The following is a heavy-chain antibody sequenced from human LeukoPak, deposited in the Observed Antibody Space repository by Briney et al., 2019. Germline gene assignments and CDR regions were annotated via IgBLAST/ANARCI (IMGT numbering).Heavy chain of an antibody. D-gene: IGHD3-22*01. V-gene: IGHV3-23*01. CDR2: ISGSGGST. CDR1: GFTFSSYA. CDR3: AKDYYYDSSGYFGPGESFDY. Sequence: QPGGSLRLSCAASGFTFSSYAMSWVRHAPGEGLEWVSAISGSGGSTYYADYVKGRFTISSDNSKNPLYLQLNRLRAEDTAVYYCAKDYYYDSSGYFGPGESFDYWGQGTLVTVSS. J-gene: IGHJ4*02.